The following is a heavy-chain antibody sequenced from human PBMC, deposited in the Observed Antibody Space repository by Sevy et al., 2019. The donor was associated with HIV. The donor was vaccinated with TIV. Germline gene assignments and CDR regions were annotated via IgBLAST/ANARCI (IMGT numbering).Heavy chain of an antibody. Sequence: ASVKVSCKASGGTFSSYGISWVRQAPGQGLEWMGGIIPILGTVNYAQKFQGRVTITADESTKTGYMELSSLRSEDTAVYYRARGGGNGWYYFDYWGQETLVTVSS. D-gene: IGHD6-19*01. CDR2: IIPILGTV. J-gene: IGHJ4*02. V-gene: IGHV1-69*13. CDR1: GGTFSSYG. CDR3: ARGGGNGWYYFDY.